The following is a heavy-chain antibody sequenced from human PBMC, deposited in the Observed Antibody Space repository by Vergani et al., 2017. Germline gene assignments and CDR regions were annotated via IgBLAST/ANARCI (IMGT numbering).Heavy chain of an antibody. D-gene: IGHD1-26*01. CDR1: GFTFSSYA. CDR3: AARIVGAPRGVDY. V-gene: IGHV3-23*01. Sequence: EVQLLESGGGLVQPGGSLRLSCAASGFTFSSYAMSWVRQAPGKGLEWVSAISGSGGSTYYADSVKGRFTISRDNSKNTLYLQMNSLRAEDKAVYYCAARIVGAPRGVDYWGQGTLVTVSS. CDR2: ISGSGGST. J-gene: IGHJ4*02.